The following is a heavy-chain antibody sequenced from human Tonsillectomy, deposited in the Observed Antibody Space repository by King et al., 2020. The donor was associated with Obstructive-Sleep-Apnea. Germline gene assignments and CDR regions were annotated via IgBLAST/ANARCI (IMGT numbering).Heavy chain of an antibody. Sequence: VQLPQSGPGLVKPSQTLSLTCAISGDSVSSNSAAWNWIRQSPSRGLEWLGRTYYRSKWYSDYAVSVKSRITINPDTSKNQFSLQLNSVTPEDTAVYYCARDLPQGCGGGNCFPHAFDYGGQGTLVTVSS. CDR2: TYYRSKWYS. V-gene: IGHV6-1*01. D-gene: IGHD2-15*01. CDR3: ARDLPQGCGGGNCFPHAFDY. CDR1: GDSVSSNSAA. J-gene: IGHJ4*02.